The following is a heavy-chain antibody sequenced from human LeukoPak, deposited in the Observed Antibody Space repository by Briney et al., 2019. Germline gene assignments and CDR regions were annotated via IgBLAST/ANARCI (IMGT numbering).Heavy chain of an antibody. D-gene: IGHD4-17*01. Sequence: GSLRLSCAASGFTFSSYAMSWVRQPPGKGLEWIGSIYYSGSTYYNPSLKSRVTISVDTSKNQFSLKLSSVTAADTAVYYCARWTTVTRAFDYWGQGTLVTVSS. V-gene: IGHV4-39*01. CDR2: IYYSGST. CDR1: GFTFSSYA. CDR3: ARWTTVTRAFDY. J-gene: IGHJ4*02.